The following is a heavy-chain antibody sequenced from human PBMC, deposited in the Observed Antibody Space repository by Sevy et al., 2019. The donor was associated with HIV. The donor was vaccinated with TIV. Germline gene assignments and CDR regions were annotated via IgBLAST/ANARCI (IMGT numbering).Heavy chain of an antibody. CDR3: ARSPHIAAAGTPYYYYGMDV. CDR1: GYSFTTYW. CDR2: IYPGDSDT. V-gene: IGHV5-51*01. Sequence: GESRKISCKGSGYSFTTYWIDWVRQMPGKGLEWMGIIYPGDSDTRYSPSFQGQVTISADKSISTAYLQWSSLKASDTAMYYCARSPHIAAAGTPYYYYGMDVWGQGTTVTVSS. D-gene: IGHD6-13*01. J-gene: IGHJ6*02.